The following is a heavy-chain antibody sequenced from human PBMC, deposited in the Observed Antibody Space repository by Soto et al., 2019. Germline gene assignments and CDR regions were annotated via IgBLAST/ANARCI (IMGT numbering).Heavy chain of an antibody. CDR2: ISAYNGNT. CDR3: ARVHDFWSGYYPQVGYYYYMDV. V-gene: IGHV1-18*01. J-gene: IGHJ6*03. CDR1: GYTITSDG. Sequence: PVKRSRKASGYTITSDGISWLRQATEQGLEWMGWISAYNGNTNYAQKLQGRVTMTRNTSISTAYMQLSSLRSEDTAVYYCARVHDFWSGYYPQVGYYYYMDVWGKGTTVTVSS. D-gene: IGHD3-3*01.